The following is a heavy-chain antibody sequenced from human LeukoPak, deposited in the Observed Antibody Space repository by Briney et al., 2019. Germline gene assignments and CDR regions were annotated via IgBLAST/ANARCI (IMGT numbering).Heavy chain of an antibody. CDR3: AKMKGHPLPKYYMDV. D-gene: IGHD1-26*01. J-gene: IGHJ6*01. CDR2: IINSGDT. CDR1: GFTFSNVA. Sequence: GGSLRLSCAASGFTFSNVAMSWVRRTPGKGLEWVSGIINSGDTLYGDSVKGRFTISRDNSKNTLYLEMNSLRAEDTAIYYCAKMKGHPLPKYYMDVWGQGTTVTVSS. V-gene: IGHV3-23*01.